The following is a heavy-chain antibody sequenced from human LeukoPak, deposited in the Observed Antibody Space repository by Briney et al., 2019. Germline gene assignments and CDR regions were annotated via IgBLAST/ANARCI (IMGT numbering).Heavy chain of an antibody. Sequence: PSETLSLTCAVSGGSISSSNWWSWVRQPPGKGLEWIGEIYHSGSTNYNPSLKSRVTISVDKSKNQFSLKVSSVTAADTAVYYCARGGRYDFWSGSAFDYWGQGTLVTVSS. J-gene: IGHJ4*02. V-gene: IGHV4-4*02. D-gene: IGHD3-3*01. CDR1: GGSISSSNW. CDR3: ARGGRYDFWSGSAFDY. CDR2: IYHSGST.